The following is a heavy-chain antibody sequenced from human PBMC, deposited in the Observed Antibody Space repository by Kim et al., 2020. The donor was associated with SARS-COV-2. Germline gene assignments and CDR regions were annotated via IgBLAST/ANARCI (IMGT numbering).Heavy chain of an antibody. CDR3: VKDLYSTPPGRFDY. Sequence: DSAKGRFSISRDTSQNTLYRQMTSMSAEDTAVYYCVKDLYSTPPGRFDYWGQGTLVTVSS. D-gene: IGHD6-13*01. J-gene: IGHJ4*02. V-gene: IGHV3-64D*06.